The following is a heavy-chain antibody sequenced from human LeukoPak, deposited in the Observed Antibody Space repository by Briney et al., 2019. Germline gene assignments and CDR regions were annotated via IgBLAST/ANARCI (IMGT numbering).Heavy chain of an antibody. CDR1: GYTFTSYW. CDR3: GRLIVGSSSTGWFDP. CDR2: IYPGDSDT. Sequence: GESLKISCQSSGYTFTSYWIGWVRQMPGKGLQWMGIIYPGDSDTTYSPSFQGQVTISADKSISTAYLQWSSLKASDTAIYYCGRLIVGSSSTGWFDPWGQGTLVTVSS. D-gene: IGHD6-6*01. V-gene: IGHV5-51*01. J-gene: IGHJ5*02.